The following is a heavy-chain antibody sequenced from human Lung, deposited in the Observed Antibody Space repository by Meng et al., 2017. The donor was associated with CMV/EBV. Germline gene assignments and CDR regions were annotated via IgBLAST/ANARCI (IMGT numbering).Heavy chain of an antibody. CDR2: IIPILDVT. CDR1: GGASTSYT. V-gene: IGHV1-69*04. Sequence: SVKVSCKASGGASTSYTINWVRQAPGQGFEWMGRIIPILDVTNYAQKFQGRVTITADKSTATAYLELGSLRSDDTAVYYCATDTCCYASCYLGSFHHYFYGMDVWGQGTTVTVSS. J-gene: IGHJ6*02. CDR3: ATDTCCYASCYLGSFHHYFYGMDV. D-gene: IGHD2-2*01.